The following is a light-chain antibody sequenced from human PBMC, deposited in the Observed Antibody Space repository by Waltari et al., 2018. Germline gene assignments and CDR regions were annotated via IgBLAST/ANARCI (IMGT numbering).Light chain of an antibody. J-gene: IGLJ1*01. V-gene: IGLV2-23*01. Sequence: QSALTQPASVSGSPGQSITISCTGTSSDVGSYNLVSWYQQYPGKAPKLMIYAGTKRPSGVSKCFSGSKSGNPASLTISGLQAEDEADYYCCSYAGTSTYVFGTGTKVTVL. CDR3: CSYAGTSTYV. CDR1: SSDVGSYNL. CDR2: AGT.